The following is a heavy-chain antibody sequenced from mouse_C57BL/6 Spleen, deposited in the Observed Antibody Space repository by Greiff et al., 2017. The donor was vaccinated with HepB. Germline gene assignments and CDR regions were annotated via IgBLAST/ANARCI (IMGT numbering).Heavy chain of an antibody. V-gene: IGHV14-4*01. CDR1: GFNIKDDY. D-gene: IGHD1-1*01. CDR3: NATKWFAY. CDR2: IDPENGDT. Sequence: VQLQQSGAELVRPGASVKLSCTASGFNIKDDYMHWVKQRPEQGLEWIGWIDPENGDTEYASKFQGKATITADTSSNTAYLQLSSLTSEDTAVYYCNATKWFAYWGQGTLVTVSA. J-gene: IGHJ3*01.